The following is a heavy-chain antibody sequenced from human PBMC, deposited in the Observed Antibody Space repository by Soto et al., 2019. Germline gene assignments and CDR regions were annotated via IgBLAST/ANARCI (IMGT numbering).Heavy chain of an antibody. J-gene: IGHJ5*02. CDR2: IIPIFGTA. CDR3: ARDSSYDFWSGYYTVPPMDWFDP. Sequence: VKVSCKASGGTFSSYAISWVRQAPGQGLEWMGGIIPIFGTANYAQKFQGRVTITADESTSTAYMELSSLRSEDTAVYYCARDSSYDFWSGYYTVPPMDWFDPWGQGTLVTVSS. V-gene: IGHV1-69*13. CDR1: GGTFSSYA. D-gene: IGHD3-3*01.